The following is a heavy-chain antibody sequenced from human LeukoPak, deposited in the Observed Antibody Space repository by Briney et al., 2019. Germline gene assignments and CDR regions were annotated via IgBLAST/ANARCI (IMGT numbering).Heavy chain of an antibody. V-gene: IGHV3-23*01. J-gene: IGHJ5*02. D-gene: IGHD1-26*01. CDR3: AKGRYSGSYNWFDP. CDR2: ISVSGNSI. CDR1: GFTFNNYA. Sequence: TGGSLRLSCAASGFTFNNYAMSWVRQGPGKGLEWVSSISVSGNSIYYADSVKGRFTISRDNSKSTLYLQMNSLSAEDTAIYYCAKGRYSGSYNWFDPWGQGTLVTVSS.